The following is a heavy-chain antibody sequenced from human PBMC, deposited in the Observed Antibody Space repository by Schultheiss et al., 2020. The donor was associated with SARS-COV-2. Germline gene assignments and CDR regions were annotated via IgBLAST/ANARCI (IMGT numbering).Heavy chain of an antibody. CDR3: ARGREMVLDWLLRHNWFDP. CDR2: ISYDGGLK. CDR1: RFTFSSYA. D-gene: IGHD3-3*01. Sequence: GGSLRLSCAASRFTFSSYAMHWVRQAPGRGLEWVAMISYDGGLKYYADSVKGRFTISRDNSKNTLYVQMNSLRGEDTAVYYCARGREMVLDWLLRHNWFDPWGQGTRVTVSS. J-gene: IGHJ5*02. V-gene: IGHV3-30-3*01.